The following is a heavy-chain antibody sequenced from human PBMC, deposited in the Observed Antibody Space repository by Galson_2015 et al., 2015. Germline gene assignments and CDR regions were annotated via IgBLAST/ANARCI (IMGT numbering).Heavy chain of an antibody. CDR2: MNPNSGNT. J-gene: IGHJ4*02. CDR1: GYTFASYD. V-gene: IGHV1-8*01. CDR3: ARDYSSSWYGVSPHFDC. D-gene: IGHD6-13*01. Sequence: SVKVSCKASGYTFASYDINWVRQATGQGLEWMGWMNPNSGNTGYAQKFQGRVTMTRNSSTNTAYMELSSLRSDDTAVYYCARDYSSSWYGVSPHFDCWGQGALVTVSS.